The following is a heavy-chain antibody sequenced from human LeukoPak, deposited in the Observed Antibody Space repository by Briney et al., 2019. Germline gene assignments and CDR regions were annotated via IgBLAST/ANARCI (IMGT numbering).Heavy chain of an antibody. CDR3: AREAYSSSSRPFDY. CDR1: GGSITSGYY. CDR2: IYHNENT. D-gene: IGHD6-6*01. J-gene: IGHJ4*02. Sequence: SQTLSLTCTVSGGSITSGYYWSWIRQPPGKGLEWIGYIYHNENTNSSPSLKSRVTISVDKSKNQFSLMLSSVTAADTAVYYCAREAYSSSSRPFDYWGQGTLVTVSS. V-gene: IGHV4-30-2*01.